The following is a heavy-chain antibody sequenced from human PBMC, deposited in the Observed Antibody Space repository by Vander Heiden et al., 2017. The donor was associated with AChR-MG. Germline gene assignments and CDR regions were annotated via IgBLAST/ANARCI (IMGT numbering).Heavy chain of an antibody. Sequence: EVQLVESGGGLVQPGGSLRPSCAASGLSFSDHYLDWVRQAPGKGLEWVARSRNKAQSYTTEYAAAVKGRFTISRDVSKNLLFLQMNSLQTEDTAVYYCTRDRSGILGVGDRAFDIWGQGTRVTVSS. D-gene: IGHD2-15*01. V-gene: IGHV3-72*01. CDR2: SRNKAQSYTT. CDR1: GLSFSDHY. J-gene: IGHJ3*02. CDR3: TRDRSGILGVGDRAFDI.